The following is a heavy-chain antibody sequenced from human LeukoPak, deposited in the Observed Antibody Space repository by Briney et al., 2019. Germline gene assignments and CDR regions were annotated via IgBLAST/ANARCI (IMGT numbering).Heavy chain of an antibody. D-gene: IGHD4-17*01. CDR3: ARPTVSDAFDI. J-gene: IGHJ3*02. Sequence: GGSLRLSCAASGFTFSSYWMSWVPQAPGKGLEWVANIKQDGSEKYYVDSVKGRFTISRDNAKNSLYLQMNSLRAEDTAVYYCARPTVSDAFDIWGQGTMVTVSS. CDR1: GFTFSSYW. CDR2: IKQDGSEK. V-gene: IGHV3-7*01.